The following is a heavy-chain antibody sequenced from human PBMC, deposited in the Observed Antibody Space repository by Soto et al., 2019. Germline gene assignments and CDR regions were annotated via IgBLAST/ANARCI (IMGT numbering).Heavy chain of an antibody. CDR1: GFSLSTSGWG. CDR2: VYWNEDK. CDR3: AYMTAVTTGFDY. J-gene: IGHJ4*02. D-gene: IGHD4-17*01. Sequence: QITWKESGPTLVKPTNNLTLTGTFVGFSLSTSGWGLAWVRQPPGRALEWLGLVYWNEDKRYSPSLKRRLTITKDTSKNQVVLTMTNMDPVDTATYYCAYMTAVTTGFDYWGQGTLVSVSS. V-gene: IGHV2-5*01.